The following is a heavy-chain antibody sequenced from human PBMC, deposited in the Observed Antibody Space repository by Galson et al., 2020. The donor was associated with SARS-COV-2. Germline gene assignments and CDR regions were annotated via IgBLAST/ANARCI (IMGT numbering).Heavy chain of an antibody. CDR3: ARGFDY. CDR1: GGSFNGYY. CDR2: ITPTGSI. J-gene: IGHJ4*02. V-gene: IGHV4-34*01. Sequence: SQASETLSLTCAVYGGSFNGYYWGWIRQSPGKGLEWIGEITPTGSINTNPSLKSRVTISVDTSKNQFSLKLSSVTAADTAVYYCARGFDYWGQGTLVTVSS.